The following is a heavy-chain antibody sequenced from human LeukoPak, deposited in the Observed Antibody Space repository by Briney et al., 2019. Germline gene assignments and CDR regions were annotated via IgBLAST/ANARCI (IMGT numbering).Heavy chain of an antibody. CDR2: ISAYNGNT. CDR3: ARDLGALSTYYYYGMDV. D-gene: IGHD1-26*01. CDR1: GYTFTSYG. Sequence: ASVKVSCKASGYTFTSYGISWVRQAPGQGLEWMGWISAYNGNTNYAQKLQGRVTMTTDTSTSTAYMELRSLRSDDTAVYYCARDLGALSTYYYYGMDVRGQGTTVTVSS. V-gene: IGHV1-18*01. J-gene: IGHJ6*02.